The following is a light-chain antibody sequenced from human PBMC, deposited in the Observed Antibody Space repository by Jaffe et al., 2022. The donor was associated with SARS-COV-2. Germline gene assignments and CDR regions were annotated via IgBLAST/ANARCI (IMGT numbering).Light chain of an antibody. CDR1: QSVGSSY. CDR3: QQYGSSPGT. V-gene: IGKV3-20*01. J-gene: IGKJ1*01. Sequence: EIVLTQSPGTLSLSPGERATLSCRASQSVGSSYLAWYQQKPGQAPRLLIYGASSRATGIPDRFSGSGSGTDFTLTISRLEPVDFAVYYCQQYGSSPGTFGQGTKVEIK. CDR2: GAS.